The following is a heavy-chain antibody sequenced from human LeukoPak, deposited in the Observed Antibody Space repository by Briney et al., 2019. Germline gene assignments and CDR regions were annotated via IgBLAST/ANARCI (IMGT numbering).Heavy chain of an antibody. D-gene: IGHD3-22*01. J-gene: IGHJ4*02. CDR3: ARAYYYDSSGYYLGLDY. V-gene: IGHV4-34*01. CDR1: GVSFSGFY. CDR2: INHSGST. Sequence: SETLSLTCSIYGVSFSGFYWNWIRQPPGKGLEWIGEINHSGSTHYSPSLKSRLSISVDPSKNQFSLKLSSVTAADTAVYYCARAYYYDSSGYYLGLDYWGQGTLVTVSS.